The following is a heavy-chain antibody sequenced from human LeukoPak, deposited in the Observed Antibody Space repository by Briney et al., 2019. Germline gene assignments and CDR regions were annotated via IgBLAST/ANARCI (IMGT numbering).Heavy chain of an antibody. Sequence: GGSLRLSCKASGFIFSLYWMHWVRQVPGRGLVWVSRIEGGAIDTDYADFVKGRFTISRDNSKNTLYLQMNSLRAEDTAVYYCAKDGKVYGDYGGDFYWGQGTLVTVSS. CDR3: AKDGKVYGDYGGDFY. D-gene: IGHD4-17*01. CDR2: IEGGAIDT. J-gene: IGHJ4*02. V-gene: IGHV3-74*01. CDR1: GFIFSLYW.